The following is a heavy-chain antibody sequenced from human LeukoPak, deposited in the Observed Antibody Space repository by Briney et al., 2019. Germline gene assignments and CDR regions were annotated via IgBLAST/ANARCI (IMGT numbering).Heavy chain of an antibody. Sequence: PGGSLRLSCAASGFTFSNYAMSWVSQAPGKGLEWVSGVIVGGVSTYHAESVKGRFTISRDNSKNMLYLQMDSLRAEDTAVYYCAKGIDYGPDNFDYWGQGTLVTVSS. D-gene: IGHD3-10*01. CDR2: VIVGGVST. V-gene: IGHV3-23*01. CDR3: AKGIDYGPDNFDY. CDR1: GFTFSNYA. J-gene: IGHJ4*02.